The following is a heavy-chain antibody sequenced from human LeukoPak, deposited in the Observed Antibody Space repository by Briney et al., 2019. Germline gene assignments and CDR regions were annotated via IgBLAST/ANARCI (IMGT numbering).Heavy chain of an antibody. Sequence: GGSLRLSCAASGFTFSNAWMSWVRQAPGKGLEWVGRIKSKTDGGTTDYAAPVKGRFTISRDDSKNTLYLQMNSLKTEDTAVYYCTTHSTDYYDSSGPAFDIWGQGTMVTVSS. CDR1: GFTFSNAW. CDR2: IKSKTDGGTT. J-gene: IGHJ3*02. V-gene: IGHV3-15*01. D-gene: IGHD3-22*01. CDR3: TTHSTDYYDSSGPAFDI.